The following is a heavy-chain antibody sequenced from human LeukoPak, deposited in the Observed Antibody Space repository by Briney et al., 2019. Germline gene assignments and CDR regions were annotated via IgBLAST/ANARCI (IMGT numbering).Heavy chain of an antibody. J-gene: IGHJ1*01. Sequence: GGSLRLSCAASGFTFSDYYMNWIRQAPGKGLEWVSYISISGTTIYYADSVKGRFTISRDNAKNSLYLQMNSLRAEDTAVYYCVRDVGYGDYYDSKIGYFQHWGQGTLVTVSS. CDR3: VRDVGYGDYYDSKIGYFQH. D-gene: IGHD4-17*01. CDR2: ISISGTTI. V-gene: IGHV3-11*01. CDR1: GFTFSDYY.